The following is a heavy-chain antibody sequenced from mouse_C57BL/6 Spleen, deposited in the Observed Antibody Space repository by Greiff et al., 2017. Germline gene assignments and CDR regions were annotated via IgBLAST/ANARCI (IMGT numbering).Heavy chain of an antibody. CDR1: GFTFSSYG. Sequence: EVQGVESGGDLVKPGGSLKLSCAASGFTFSSYGMSWVRQTPDKRLEWVATISSGGSYTYYPDSWKGRFTISRDHAKNALYLQKSSLKTEDTAMYASDRSEFDDDYYDAMDYWGQGTSVTVSS. CDR2: ISSGGSYT. J-gene: IGHJ4*01. CDR3: DRSEFDDDYYDAMDY. V-gene: IGHV5-6*01. D-gene: IGHD2-3*01.